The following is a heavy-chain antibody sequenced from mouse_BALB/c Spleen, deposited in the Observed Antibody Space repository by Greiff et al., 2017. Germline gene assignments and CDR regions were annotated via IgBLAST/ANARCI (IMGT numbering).Heavy chain of an antibody. Sequence: EVQLQQSGPELVKPGASVKISCKASGYSFTGYYMHWVKQSHVKSLEWIGRINPYNGATSYNQNFKDKASLTVDKSSSTAYMELHSLTSEDSAVYYCARNPYGYDGGYWGQGTSVTVSS. CDR2: INPYNGAT. J-gene: IGHJ4*01. V-gene: IGHV1-26*01. CDR1: GYSFTGYY. D-gene: IGHD2-2*01. CDR3: ARNPYGYDGGY.